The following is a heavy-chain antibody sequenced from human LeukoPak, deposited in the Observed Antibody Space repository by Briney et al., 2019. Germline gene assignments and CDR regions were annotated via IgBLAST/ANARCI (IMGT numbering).Heavy chain of an antibody. Sequence: SETLSLTCTVSGGSISSYYWSWIRQPPGKGLEWIGYIYYSGNTNYNPSLKSRVAISVDTSKNQFSLRLSSVTAADTAVYLCARVSCTTTSCPGWFDPWGQGTLVTVSS. CDR1: GGSISSYY. V-gene: IGHV4-59*01. D-gene: IGHD2-2*01. J-gene: IGHJ5*02. CDR3: ARVSCTTTSCPGWFDP. CDR2: IYYSGNT.